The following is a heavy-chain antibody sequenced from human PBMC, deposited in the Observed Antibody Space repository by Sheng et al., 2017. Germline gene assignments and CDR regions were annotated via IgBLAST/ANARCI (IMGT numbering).Heavy chain of an antibody. CDR2: ISGSGGSS. CDR3: ATVIGPDFWSGPPMTS. V-gene: IGHV3-23*04. Sequence: EVQLVQSGGRAWHSLGGSLRLSCVGSGFTFDNHAIIWVRQAPGKGLEWVSSISGSGGSSHYADSVKGRFTISRDNSKKTLYLQMNTLRDEDTAIYYCATVIGPDFWSGPPMTSWGQGILVSVSS. J-gene: IGHJ5*02. D-gene: IGHD3-3*01. CDR1: GFTFDNHA.